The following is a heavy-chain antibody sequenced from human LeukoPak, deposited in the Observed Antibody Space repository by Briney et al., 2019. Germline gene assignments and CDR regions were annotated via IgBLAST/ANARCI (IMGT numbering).Heavy chain of an antibody. Sequence: GGSLRLSCAASGFTFSTSSMSWVRQAPGKGLEWVSIISGSGSNTYYADSVKGRFTISRDNSKNTLYLQMDSLRADDTAVYYCAERSGSTVTGTTSYFDYWGQGTLVTVSS. D-gene: IGHD2-2*01. V-gene: IGHV3-23*01. CDR3: AERSGSTVTGTTSYFDY. CDR2: ISGSGSNT. J-gene: IGHJ4*02. CDR1: GFTFSTSS.